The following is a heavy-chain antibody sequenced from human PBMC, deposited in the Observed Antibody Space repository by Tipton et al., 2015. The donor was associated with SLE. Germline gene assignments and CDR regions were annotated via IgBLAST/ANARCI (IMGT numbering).Heavy chain of an antibody. CDR1: GYSIRSGSY. J-gene: IGHJ4*02. D-gene: IGHD4-17*01. V-gene: IGHV4-38-2*01. CDR3: ARVNGADDY. Sequence: TLSLTCAVSGYSIRSGSYWGWIRQPPGKGLEWIGCLFHSGNTNYNPSLKSRVTIFVDMSKNQLSLKMTSVTAADTAVYYCARVNGADDYWGQGTLVTVSS. CDR2: LFHSGNT.